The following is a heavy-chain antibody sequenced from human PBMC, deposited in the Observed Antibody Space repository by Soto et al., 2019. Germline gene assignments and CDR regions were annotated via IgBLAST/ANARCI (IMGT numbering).Heavy chain of an antibody. CDR3: ARISIWAYDFDF. V-gene: IGHV2-26*01. CDR1: GFSLTNAAVG. CDR2: IFSNDVE. Sequence: QVTLKESGPVLLKPAETLTLTCTVSGFSLTNAAVGVSWIRQPPGKALEWLAHIFSNDVESYSTSLKTRLTISKDTSKSQVVLTMTNMDPVDTATYDCARISIWAYDFDFWGQGILVTVSS. J-gene: IGHJ4*02. D-gene: IGHD3-3*01.